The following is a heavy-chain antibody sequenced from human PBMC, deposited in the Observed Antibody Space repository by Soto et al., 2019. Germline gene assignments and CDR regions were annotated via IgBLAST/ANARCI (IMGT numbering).Heavy chain of an antibody. Sequence: EVHLVESGGGLVQTGGSLRLSCAIFESTVSRDWMNWVRQAPGKGLEWVAHINQDGSEKYYVDSVKGRFTISRDNAKKSLYLQMNSLSPAYTAMYYCSGGVGDVFWGQGTLVIVSS. J-gene: IGHJ4*02. D-gene: IGHD1-26*01. CDR1: ESTVSRDW. V-gene: IGHV3-7*04. CDR3: SGGVGDVF. CDR2: INQDGSEK.